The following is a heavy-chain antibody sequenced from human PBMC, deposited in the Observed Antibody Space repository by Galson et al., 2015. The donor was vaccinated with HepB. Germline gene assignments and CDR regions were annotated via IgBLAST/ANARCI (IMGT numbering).Heavy chain of an antibody. V-gene: IGHV3-30*18. CDR3: AKGIRGPGRPTTPFDY. CDR2: ISFDGSNK. CDR1: GFIFSSYG. Sequence: SLRLSCAASGFIFSSYGMHWVRQAPGKGLERVALISFDGSNKYYADSVKGRLTISRDNSKNTLDLQMDSLRAEDAAVYYCAKGIRGPGRPTTPFDYWGQGTLVTVSS. J-gene: IGHJ4*02. D-gene: IGHD1-14*01.